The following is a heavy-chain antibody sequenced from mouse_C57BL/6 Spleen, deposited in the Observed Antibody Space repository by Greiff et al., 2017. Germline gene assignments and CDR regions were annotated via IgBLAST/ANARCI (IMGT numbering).Heavy chain of an antibody. CDR2: ISDGGSYT. Sequence: EVKLMESGGGLVKPGGSLKLSCAASGFTFSSYAMSWVRQTPEKRLEWVATISDGGSYTYYPDNVKGRFTISRDNAKNNLYLQMSHLKSEDTAMYYCARGPVYFDYWGQGTTLTVSS. V-gene: IGHV5-4*03. J-gene: IGHJ2*01. CDR3: ARGPVYFDY. CDR1: GFTFSSYA.